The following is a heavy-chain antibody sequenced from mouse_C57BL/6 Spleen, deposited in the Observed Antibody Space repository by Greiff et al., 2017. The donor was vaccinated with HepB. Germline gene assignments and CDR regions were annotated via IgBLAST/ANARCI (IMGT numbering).Heavy chain of an antibody. CDR2: ISDGGSYT. CDR3: AREYDYDGFAY. CDR1: GFTFSSYA. V-gene: IGHV5-4*01. J-gene: IGHJ3*01. D-gene: IGHD2-4*01. Sequence: DVKLVESGGGLVKPGGSLKLSCAASGFTFSSYAMSWVRQTPEKRLEWVATISDGGSYTYYPDNVKGRFTISRDNAKNNLYLQMSHLKSEDTAMYYCAREYDYDGFAYWGQGTLVTVSA.